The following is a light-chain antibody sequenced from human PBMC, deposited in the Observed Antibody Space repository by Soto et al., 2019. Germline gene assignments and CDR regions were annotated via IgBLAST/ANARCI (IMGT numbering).Light chain of an antibody. CDR1: QSVSSSY. J-gene: IGKJ1*01. V-gene: IGKV3-20*01. Sequence: ESVFTQSPGTLSLSPGERATLSCRASQSVSSSYLAWYQQKPGQAPRLLIYGASSRATGIPDRFSGSGSGTDFTLTIRRLEPEDVAVYYCQQYGSSRTFGQGTKVDIK. CDR3: QQYGSSRT. CDR2: GAS.